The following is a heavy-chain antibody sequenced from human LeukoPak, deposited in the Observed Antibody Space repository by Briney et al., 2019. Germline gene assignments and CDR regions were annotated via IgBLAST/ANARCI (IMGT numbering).Heavy chain of an antibody. CDR3: AKDYSSGWSFDY. V-gene: IGHV3-30*18. D-gene: IGHD6-19*01. CDR1: GFTFSSYG. Sequence: GGSLRLSCAASGFTFSSYGMHWGRQAPGKGLEWGAVTSYDGSNKYYADSVKGRFTISRDNYKNTLYLQMNSLRAEDTDVYSCAKDYSSGWSFDYWGQGTLVTVSS. J-gene: IGHJ4*02. CDR2: TSYDGSNK.